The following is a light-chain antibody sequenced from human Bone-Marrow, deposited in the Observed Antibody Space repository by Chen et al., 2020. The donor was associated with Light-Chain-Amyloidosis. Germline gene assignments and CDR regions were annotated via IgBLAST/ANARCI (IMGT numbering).Light chain of an antibody. V-gene: IGKV3-20*01. CDR1: QTISSNY. CDR2: GSS. Sequence: IVFTQSPGTLYLSPGEGANLSCRASQTISSNYLTWYQQKFGQAPRLLIYGSSSRATGIPDRFTGSGSGTDFTLTINRLEPEDFAMYYCQQYGTSPLTFGGGTKVEIK. J-gene: IGKJ4*01. CDR3: QQYGTSPLT.